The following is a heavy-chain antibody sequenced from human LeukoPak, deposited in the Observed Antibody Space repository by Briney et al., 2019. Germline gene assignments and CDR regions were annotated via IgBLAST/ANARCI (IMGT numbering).Heavy chain of an antibody. J-gene: IGHJ4*02. CDR1: QFRFPFSHYG. CDR3: AKDAQRGFDYSNSLEY. Sequence: PGGSLTLSCVASQFRFPFSHYGMHWVPQAPGRGLEWVAVIWSDGTNQYYADSVKGRFTISRDNSKNTVYLQMNSLRAEDTAAYFCAKDAQRGFDYSNSLEYWGQGTLVTVSS. CDR2: IWSDGTNQ. V-gene: IGHV3-33*06. D-gene: IGHD4-11*01.